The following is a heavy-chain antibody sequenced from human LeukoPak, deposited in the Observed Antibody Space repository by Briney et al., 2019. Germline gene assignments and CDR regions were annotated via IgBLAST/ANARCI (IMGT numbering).Heavy chain of an antibody. D-gene: IGHD6-13*01. CDR1: GGSTSNNNGSYF. CDR3: ASHYSRAGIDAFDI. J-gene: IGHJ3*02. Sequence: ASETLSLTCTASGGSTSNNNGSYFWSWLRQPAEKGLEWIGRIHPTGNTMYNPSLKSRVTISLDTSKNQFSLNLYSVTAADTDAYYCASHYSRAGIDAFDIWGQGTVVTVSS. CDR2: IHPTGNT. V-gene: IGHV4-61*02.